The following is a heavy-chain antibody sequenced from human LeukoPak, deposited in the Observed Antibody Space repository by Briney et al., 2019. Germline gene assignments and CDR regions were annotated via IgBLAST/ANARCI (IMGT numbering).Heavy chain of an antibody. D-gene: IGHD6-19*01. CDR2: IYSGGST. CDR3: ARDGGSSGWTYYYYGMDV. CDR1: GFTVSSNY. Sequence: GGSLRLSWAAAGFTVSSNYMSWVSQAPGKGLEWVSVIYSGGSTYYAESVKGRFTISRDNSKNTLYLQMNSLRAEDTAVYYCARDGGSSGWTYYYYGMDVWGQGTTVTVSS. J-gene: IGHJ6*02. V-gene: IGHV3-53*01.